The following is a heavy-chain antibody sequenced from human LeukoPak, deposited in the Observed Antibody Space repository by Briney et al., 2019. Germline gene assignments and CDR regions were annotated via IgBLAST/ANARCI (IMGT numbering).Heavy chain of an antibody. CDR2: ISSSSSYI. V-gene: IGHV3-21*01. CDR3: ARPLTYSSGCIDP. D-gene: IGHD6-19*01. Sequence: GGSLRLSCAASGFTFSSYSMNWVRQAPGKGLEWVSSISSSSSYIYYADSVKGRLTISRDNAKNSLYLQMNSLRAEDTAVYYCARPLTYSSGCIDPWGQGTLVTVSS. J-gene: IGHJ5*02. CDR1: GFTFSSYS.